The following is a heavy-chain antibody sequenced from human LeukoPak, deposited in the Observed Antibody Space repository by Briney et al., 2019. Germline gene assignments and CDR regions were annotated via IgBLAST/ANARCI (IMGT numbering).Heavy chain of an antibody. Sequence: SESLSLSCSVSGGSIGGDGSIWIWNPPRTGQELDWISSNFCTGTTYCSPSLRSRVSMSGDTSKNQFSLRLSSVTAADRGVYSCARQRGYDSSATGSFDSWGQGILVTV. CDR2: NFCTGTT. CDR3: ARQRGYDSSATGSFDS. D-gene: IGHD3-22*01. CDR1: GGSIGGDGSI. V-gene: IGHV4-31*02. J-gene: IGHJ4*02.